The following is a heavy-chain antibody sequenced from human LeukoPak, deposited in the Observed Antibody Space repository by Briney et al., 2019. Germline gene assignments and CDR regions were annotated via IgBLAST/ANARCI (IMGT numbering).Heavy chain of an antibody. D-gene: IGHD3-10*01. J-gene: IGHJ4*02. Sequence: GGSLRLSCAPSGFTFSPYAMSWVRQAPGEGQEWVSAISGRGGSTYYAGSVKGRFTISRDNSKNTLYLQMNSLRAEDTAVYYCAKEKESSGYFDYWGQGTLVTVSA. CDR3: AKEKESSGYFDY. CDR1: GFTFSPYA. CDR2: ISGRGGST. V-gene: IGHV3-23*01.